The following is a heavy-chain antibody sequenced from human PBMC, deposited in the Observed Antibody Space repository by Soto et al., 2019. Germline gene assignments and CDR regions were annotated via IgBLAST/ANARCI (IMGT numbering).Heavy chain of an antibody. CDR2: INHSGST. D-gene: IGHD6-13*01. CDR3: GLGRYSSPFFDY. CDR1: GGSFSGYY. V-gene: IGHV4-34*01. J-gene: IGHJ4*02. Sequence: SETLSLTCAVYGGSFSGYYWSWIRQPPGKGLEWIGEINHSGSTNYNPSLKSRVTISVDTSKNQFSLKLSSVTAADTAVYSCGLGRYSSPFFDYWGQGTLVTVSS.